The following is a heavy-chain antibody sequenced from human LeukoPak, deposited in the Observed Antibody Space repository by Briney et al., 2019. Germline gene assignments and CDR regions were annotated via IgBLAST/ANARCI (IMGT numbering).Heavy chain of an antibody. Sequence: ASVKVSCKASGYTFTGYYMHWVRQAPGQGLEWMGWINPNSGGTNYAQKFQGRVTMTRDTSISTAYMELSRLRSDDTAVYYCARGSAGEGGYSIEGECFQHWGQGTLVTVSS. CDR1: GYTFTGYY. V-gene: IGHV1-2*02. CDR2: INPNSGGT. J-gene: IGHJ1*01. D-gene: IGHD5-24*01. CDR3: ARGSAGEGGYSIEGECFQH.